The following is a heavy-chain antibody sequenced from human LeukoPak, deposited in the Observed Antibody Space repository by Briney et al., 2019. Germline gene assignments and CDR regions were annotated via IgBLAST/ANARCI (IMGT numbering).Heavy chain of an antibody. V-gene: IGHV3-53*01. CDR3: ANLPRADY. J-gene: IGHJ4*02. CDR2: IYSSGST. CDR1: GFTVSSNY. Sequence: GGSLRLSCAASGFTVSSNYMTWVRQAPGKGLEWLSIIYSSGSTYYADSVKGRFTISRDNSKNTLYLQMNSLRADDTAVYYCANLPRADYWGQGTLVTVSS. D-gene: IGHD3-10*01.